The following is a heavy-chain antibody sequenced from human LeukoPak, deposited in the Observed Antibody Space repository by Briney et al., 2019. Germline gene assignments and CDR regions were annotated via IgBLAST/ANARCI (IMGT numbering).Heavy chain of an antibody. CDR3: ATHIYSWNYGDFDY. D-gene: IGHD1-7*01. CDR1: GFTFSTYA. J-gene: IGHJ4*02. V-gene: IGHV3-23*01. CDR2: MSGSGTST. Sequence: GGSLRLSCAASGFTFSTYAMSWVRQAPGKGLEWVSCMSGSGTSTYYADSVKGRFTISRDNSKNTLYLQKNSLRPEDTAVYYCATHIYSWNYGDFDYWGQGTLVTVSS.